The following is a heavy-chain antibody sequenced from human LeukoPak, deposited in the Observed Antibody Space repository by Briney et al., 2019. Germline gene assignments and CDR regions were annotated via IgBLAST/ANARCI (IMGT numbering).Heavy chain of an antibody. CDR3: ARVGLAAQPRGEYYYYYYMDV. J-gene: IGHJ6*03. Sequence: PSETLSLTCTVSGGSISSGGYYWSWLRQPPGKGLEWIGYIYHSGSTYYNPSLKSRVTISVDRSKNQFSLKLSSVTAADTAVYYCARVGLAAQPRGEYYYYYYMDVWGKGTTVTVSS. CDR2: IYHSGST. CDR1: GGSISSGGYY. V-gene: IGHV4-30-2*01. D-gene: IGHD6-6*01.